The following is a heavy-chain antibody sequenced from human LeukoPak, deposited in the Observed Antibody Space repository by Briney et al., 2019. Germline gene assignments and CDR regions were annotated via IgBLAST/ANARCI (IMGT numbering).Heavy chain of an antibody. Sequence: SETLSLTCIVSGGSISSSSNYWAWIRQPPGKGLEWIANIFYYGSTCYNPSLKSRVTISVDTSKNQFSLKLSSVTAADTAVHYCASDNFAPGVTMIVVARGHFDYWGQGTLVTVSS. CDR1: GGSISSSSNY. CDR2: IFYYGST. J-gene: IGHJ4*02. CDR3: ASDNFAPGVTMIVVARGHFDY. D-gene: IGHD3-22*01. V-gene: IGHV4-39*07.